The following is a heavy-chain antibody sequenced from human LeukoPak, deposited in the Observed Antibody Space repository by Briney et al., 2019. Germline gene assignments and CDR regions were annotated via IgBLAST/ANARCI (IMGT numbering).Heavy chain of an antibody. D-gene: IGHD3-16*02. J-gene: IGHJ4*02. CDR1: GGSISSGSYY. V-gene: IGHV4-61*02. CDR2: IYTSGST. Sequence: SQTLSLTCTVSGGSISSGSYYWSWIRQPAGKGLEWIGRIYTSGSTIYNPSLKSRVTISVDTSKNQFSLKLSSVTAADTAVYYCARAGYRYTVLFDYWGQGTLVTVSS. CDR3: ARAGYRYTVLFDY.